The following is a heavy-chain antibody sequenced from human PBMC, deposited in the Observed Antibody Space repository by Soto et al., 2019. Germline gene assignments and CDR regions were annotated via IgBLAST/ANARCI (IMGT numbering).Heavy chain of an antibody. D-gene: IGHD3-3*01. CDR1: GGTFSTYI. CDR2: IIPIPDIT. CDR3: ARDRITTRGDAFDL. V-gene: IGHV1-69*08. J-gene: IGHJ3*01. Sequence: QVQLVQSGAEVRKPGSSVKVSCKAPGGTFSTYIISWVRQAPGQGLEWMGRIIPIPDITNYAQKFQGSVTVPADRSTSTAYMELTSLKSEDTAVYYCARDRITTRGDAFDLWGQGTMVTVSS.